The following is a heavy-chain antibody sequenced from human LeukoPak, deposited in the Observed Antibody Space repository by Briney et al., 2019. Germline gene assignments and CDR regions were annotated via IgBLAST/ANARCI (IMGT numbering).Heavy chain of an antibody. V-gene: IGHV4-61*02. CDR2: INISGST. CDR3: ARGLWPTDWYFDL. CDR1: GGSISSGSHY. J-gene: IGHJ2*01. Sequence: PSQTLSLTCTVSGGSISSGSHYWSWIRQPAGKGLEWIGRINISGSTNYNPSLKSRVTISVDTSKNQFSLKLSSVTAADTAVYYCARGLWPTDWYFDLWGRGTLVTVSS. D-gene: IGHD3-10*01.